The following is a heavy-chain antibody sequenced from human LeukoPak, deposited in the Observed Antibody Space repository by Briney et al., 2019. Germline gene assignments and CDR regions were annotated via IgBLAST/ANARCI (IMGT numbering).Heavy chain of an antibody. D-gene: IGHD2-21*02. CDR1: GFTVSSNY. CDR3: AKTASGVTDSYFDY. V-gene: IGHV3-53*01. J-gene: IGHJ4*02. Sequence: GGSLRLSCAASGFTVSSNYMSWVRQAPGKGLEWVSVIYSGGSTYYADSVKGRFTISSDNSMNTLYLQMNSLRAEDTAAYYCAKTASGVTDSYFDYWGQGTLVTVSS. CDR2: IYSGGST.